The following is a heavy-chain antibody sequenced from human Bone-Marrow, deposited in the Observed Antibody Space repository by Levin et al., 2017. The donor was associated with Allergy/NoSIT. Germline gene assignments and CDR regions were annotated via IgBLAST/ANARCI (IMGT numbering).Heavy chain of an antibody. CDR3: ARDPTVPSAPSYFDS. CDR1: RFIFSSYA. Sequence: GGSLRLSCAASRFIFSSYAMNWVRQAPGKGLEWVSYISSSSSTIYYAASVEGRFTISRDNAKNSLYLQMNSLRDDDTAVYYCARDPTVPSAPSYFDSWGQGTLDTVSS. CDR2: ISSSSSTI. D-gene: IGHD4-17*01. J-gene: IGHJ4*02. V-gene: IGHV3-48*02.